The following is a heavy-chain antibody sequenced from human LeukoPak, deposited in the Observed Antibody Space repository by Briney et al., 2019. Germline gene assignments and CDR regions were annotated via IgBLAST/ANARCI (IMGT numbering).Heavy chain of an antibody. J-gene: IGHJ5*02. CDR1: GGSVSSGNYY. D-gene: IGHD3-10*01. Sequence: SETLSLTCTVSGGSVSSGNYYWSWIRQPPGKGLEWIGYIFYSGSTKYNPSLQSRVTILRDTSKNQFSLKMTSVTAADTAVYYRSRSEGVYYGSGSSGTYYPHWFDPWGQGTLVIVSS. V-gene: IGHV4-61*01. CDR3: SRSEGVYYGSGSSGTYYPHWFDP. CDR2: IFYSGST.